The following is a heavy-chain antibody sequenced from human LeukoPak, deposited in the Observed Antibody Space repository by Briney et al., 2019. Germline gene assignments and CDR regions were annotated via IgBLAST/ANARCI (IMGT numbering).Heavy chain of an antibody. J-gene: IGHJ5*02. CDR2: ISSSSSYI. CDR3: ARDLVPAAIYERNWFDP. CDR1: GFTFSSYS. Sequence: PGGSLRLSCAASGFTFSSYSMNWVRQAPGKGLEWLSSISSSSSYIYYADSVKGRFTISRDNAKNSLYLQMKSLRAEDTAVYYCARDLVPAAIYERNWFDPWGQGTLVTVSS. V-gene: IGHV3-21*01. D-gene: IGHD2-2*02.